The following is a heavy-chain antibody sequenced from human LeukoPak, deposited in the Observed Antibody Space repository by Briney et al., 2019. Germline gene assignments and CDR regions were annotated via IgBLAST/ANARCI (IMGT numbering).Heavy chain of an antibody. D-gene: IGHD3-3*01. CDR1: GFTFSSYA. V-gene: IGHV3-23*01. J-gene: IGHJ5*02. CDR3: AKDPAADDFWSAPGVWFDP. CDR2: ISGSGGST. Sequence: GGSLRLSCAASGFTFSSYAMSWIRQAPGKGLEWVSAISGSGGSTYYADSVKGRFTISRDNSKNTLYLQMNSLRAEDTAVYYCAKDPAADDFWSAPGVWFDPWGQGTLVTVSS.